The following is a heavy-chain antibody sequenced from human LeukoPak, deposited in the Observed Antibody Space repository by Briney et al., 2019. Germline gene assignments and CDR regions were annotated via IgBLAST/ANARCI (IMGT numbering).Heavy chain of an antibody. CDR3: AKGPYDSSGYYIDY. CDR1: GFTFSSYA. CDR2: ISGSGGST. D-gene: IGHD3-22*01. Sequence: TGGSLRLSCAASGFTFSSYAMSWVRQAPGKGLEWVSAISGSGGSTYYADSVKGRFTISRDNSKNTLYLQMNSLRAEDTAVYYCAKGPYDSSGYYIDYWGQGPLVTVSS. V-gene: IGHV3-23*01. J-gene: IGHJ4*02.